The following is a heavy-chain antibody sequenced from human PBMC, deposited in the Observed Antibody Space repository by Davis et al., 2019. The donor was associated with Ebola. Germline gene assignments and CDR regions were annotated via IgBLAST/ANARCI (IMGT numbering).Heavy chain of an antibody. CDR1: GFTFSSCA. V-gene: IGHV3-23*01. Sequence: GESLKISCEASGFTFSSCAMSWVRQAPGKGLEWVSGISGSGAHTYYADSVKGRFTISRDNSKNTLYLQMNSLRAEETAVYYCAKGEYCSGGSCYPVVYYYYGMDVWGQGTTVTVSS. CDR3: AKGEYCSGGSCYPVVYYYYGMDV. D-gene: IGHD2-15*01. J-gene: IGHJ6*02. CDR2: ISGSGAHT.